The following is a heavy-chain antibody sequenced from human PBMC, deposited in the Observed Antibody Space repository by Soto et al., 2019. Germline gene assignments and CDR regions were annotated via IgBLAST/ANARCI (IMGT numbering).Heavy chain of an antibody. Sequence: CVWVSREGFVGSSCRSAICGVCAVCGQGPEWVGGIIPIFGTTNYAQKYQGRLTITADESTSTAYMEPSSLRSEDTAVYYCARDGYSSSWDHFDSWGQGTLGTVSS. CDR1: VGSSCRSA. CDR2: IIPIFGTT. J-gene: IGHJ4*03. CDR3: ARDGYSSSWDHFDS. V-gene: IGHV1-69*01. D-gene: IGHD6-13*01.